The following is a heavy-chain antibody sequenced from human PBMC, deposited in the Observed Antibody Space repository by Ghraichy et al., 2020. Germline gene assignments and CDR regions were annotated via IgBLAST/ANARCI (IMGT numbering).Heavy chain of an antibody. CDR3: ASVTETFSPGVYFDY. J-gene: IGHJ4*02. CDR1: GGSISSGGYY. Sequence: TLSLTCTVSGGSISSGGYYWSWIRQHPGKGLEWIGYIYYSGSTYYNPSLKSRVTISVDTSKNQFSLKLSSVTAADTAVYYCASVTETFSPGVYFDYWGQGTLVTVSS. V-gene: IGHV4-31*03. D-gene: IGHD3-10*01. CDR2: IYYSGST.